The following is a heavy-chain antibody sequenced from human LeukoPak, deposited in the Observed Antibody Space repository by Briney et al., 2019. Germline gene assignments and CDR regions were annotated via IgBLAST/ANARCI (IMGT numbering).Heavy chain of an antibody. CDR3: SNSGASYCGDDCLSRILRD. J-gene: IGHJ4*02. D-gene: IGHD2-21*02. Sequence: GGTLRLSCAGSGFTCSSNAMNWVRHAPGKELEWVSIIGAGGDTTYYADSVKGRFTISRDNSKNTLYLQMNSLRAEDTAVYYCSNSGASYCGDDCLSRILRDWGQGTLVTVSS. V-gene: IGHV3-23*01. CDR1: GFTCSSNA. CDR2: IGAGGDTT.